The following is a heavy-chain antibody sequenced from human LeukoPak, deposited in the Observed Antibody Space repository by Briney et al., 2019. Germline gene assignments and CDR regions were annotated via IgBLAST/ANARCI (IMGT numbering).Heavy chain of an antibody. CDR1: GFTVSSNY. Sequence: PGGSLRLSCAASGFTVSSNYMSWVRQAPGKGLEWVSVIYSGGSTYYADSVKGRFTISRHNSKNTLCLQMNSLRAEDTAVYYCAKAYSGSYPDAFDIWGQGTMVTVSS. D-gene: IGHD1-26*01. J-gene: IGHJ3*02. CDR3: AKAYSGSYPDAFDI. CDR2: IYSGGST. V-gene: IGHV3-53*01.